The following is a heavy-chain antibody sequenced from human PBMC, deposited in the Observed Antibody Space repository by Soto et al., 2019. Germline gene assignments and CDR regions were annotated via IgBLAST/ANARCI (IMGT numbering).Heavy chain of an antibody. Sequence: PGGSLRLSCAASGFTFDDYAMHWVRQAPGKGLEWVSGISWNSGSIGYADSVKGRFTISRDNAKNSLYLQMNSLRAEDTALYYCAKDLSWGDPSRDYYYGMDVWGQGTTVTVSS. J-gene: IGHJ6*02. D-gene: IGHD2-21*02. V-gene: IGHV3-9*01. CDR3: AKDLSWGDPSRDYYYGMDV. CDR1: GFTFDDYA. CDR2: ISWNSGSI.